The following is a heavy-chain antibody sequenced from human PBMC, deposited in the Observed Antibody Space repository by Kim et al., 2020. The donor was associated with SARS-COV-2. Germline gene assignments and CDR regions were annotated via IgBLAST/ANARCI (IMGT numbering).Heavy chain of an antibody. D-gene: IGHD2-21*02. J-gene: IGHJ3*01. Sequence: GGSLRLSCAASGFTFRRYVLSWVRQAPGKGLEWVSGISGNGGSTYYADSVKGRFTISRDNSKNRLYQEMNSLTAEDTAVYYCAKRISSCGGDCYSADAFDVWGQGTMVTVSS. V-gene: IGHV3-23*01. CDR1: GFTFRRYV. CDR2: ISGNGGST. CDR3: AKRISSCGGDCYSADAFDV.